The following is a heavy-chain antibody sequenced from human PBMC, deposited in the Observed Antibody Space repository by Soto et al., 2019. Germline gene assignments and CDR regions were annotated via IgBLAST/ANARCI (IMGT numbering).Heavy chain of an antibody. Sequence: EVHLVESGGGLVHPGGSLRLSCAASGFIFSGHWMHWVRQPPGKGLEWVSRINGDGSSTSYADSVGGRFTISRDDGTNTLDLQMYDLRPEDTALYYCARVLRGRGSSTFDYWGQGTLVTVSS. D-gene: IGHD1-26*01. V-gene: IGHV3-74*01. J-gene: IGHJ4*02. CDR2: INGDGSST. CDR3: ARVLRGRGSSTFDY. CDR1: GFIFSGHW.